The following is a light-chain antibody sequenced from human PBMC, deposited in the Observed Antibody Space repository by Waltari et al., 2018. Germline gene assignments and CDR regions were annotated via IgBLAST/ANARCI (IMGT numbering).Light chain of an antibody. CDR1: QSLLHSDGNTY. CDR3: VQGTRLPFT. V-gene: IGKV2-40*01. J-gene: IGKJ3*01. Sequence: DIVLTQTPPSLSVTPGEPASISCRSSQSLLHSDGNTYLHWFLQTPGQSPHLLIFLDSKRAAGVPDRFSGSGSGNDFTLKISRVEAEDVGIYYCVQGTRLPFTFGPGTKLDIK. CDR2: LDS.